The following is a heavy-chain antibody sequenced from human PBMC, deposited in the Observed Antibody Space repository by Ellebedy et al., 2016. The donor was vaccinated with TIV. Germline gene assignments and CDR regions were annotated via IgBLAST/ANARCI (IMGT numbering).Heavy chain of an antibody. CDR3: ARGSTMPLYWFDP. CDR1: GGSVSSGSYY. J-gene: IGHJ5*02. CDR2: IYYSGST. V-gene: IGHV4-61*01. D-gene: IGHD2-2*01. Sequence: SETLSLTXTVSGGSVSSGSYYWSWIRQPPGKGLEWIGYIYYSGSTNYNPSLKSRVTISVDTSKNQFSLKLSSVTAADTAVYYCARGSTMPLYWFDPWGQGTLVTVSS.